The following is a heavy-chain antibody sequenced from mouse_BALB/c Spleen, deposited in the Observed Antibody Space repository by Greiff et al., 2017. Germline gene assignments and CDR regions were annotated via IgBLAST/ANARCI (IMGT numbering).Heavy chain of an antibody. CDR3: ASPATYCDFDV. CDR1: GYSFTGYY. Sequence: EVQLQQSGPELVKPGASVKISCKASGYSFTGYYMHWVKQSHVKSLEWIGRINPYNGATSYNQNFKDKASLTVDKSSSTAYMELHSLTSEDSAVYYCASPATYCDFDVWGAGTTLTVSS. V-gene: IGHV1-26*01. CDR2: INPYNGAT. D-gene: IGHD1-2*01. J-gene: IGHJ1*01.